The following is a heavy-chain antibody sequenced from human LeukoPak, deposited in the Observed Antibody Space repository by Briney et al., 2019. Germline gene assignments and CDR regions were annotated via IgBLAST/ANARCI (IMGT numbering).Heavy chain of an antibody. D-gene: IGHD3-22*01. J-gene: IGHJ4*02. CDR2: IGTAGDT. CDR1: GFTFSSYD. V-gene: IGHV3-13*01. Sequence: PGGSLRLSCAASGFTFSSYDMHWVRQATGKGLEWVSAIGTAGDTYYPGSVKGRFTISRENAKNSLYLQMNSLRAGDTAVYYCARDTHNYYDSSGYSTGYWGQGTLVTVSS. CDR3: ARDTHNYYDSSGYSTGY.